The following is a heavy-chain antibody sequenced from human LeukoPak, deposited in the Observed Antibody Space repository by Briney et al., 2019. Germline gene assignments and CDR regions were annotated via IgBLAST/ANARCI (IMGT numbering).Heavy chain of an antibody. Sequence: GASVKVSCKASGGTFSSYAISWVRQAPGQGLEWMGRIISTFGTANYAQKFQGRVTITTDESTNTAYMELSSLRSEDTAVYYCARGNWDSSGWYYDYWGQGTLVTVSS. D-gene: IGHD6-19*01. J-gene: IGHJ4*02. V-gene: IGHV1-69*05. CDR2: IISTFGTA. CDR1: GGTFSSYA. CDR3: ARGNWDSSGWYYDY.